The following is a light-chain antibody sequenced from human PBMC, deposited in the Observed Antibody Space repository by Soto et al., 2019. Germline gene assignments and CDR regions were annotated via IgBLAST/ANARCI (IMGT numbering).Light chain of an antibody. CDR2: GAS. J-gene: IGKJ1*01. Sequence: EIVLTQSPGTLALSPGEGATLSCRASQSVSKYLAWYQQKPGQAPRLLIYGASSRATGIPDSFSGSGSGTDFTLIISRLEPEDFAVYYCQQYGGSPQTFGQGTKVDIK. CDR3: QQYGGSPQT. V-gene: IGKV3-20*01. CDR1: QSVSKY.